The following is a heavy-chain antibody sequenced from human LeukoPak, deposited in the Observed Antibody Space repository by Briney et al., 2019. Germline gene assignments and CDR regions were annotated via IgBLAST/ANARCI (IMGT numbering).Heavy chain of an antibody. J-gene: IGHJ4*02. V-gene: IGHV4-38-2*01. CDR1: GYFISSGYY. CDR3: ARAGWIITSGIDY. D-gene: IGHD1-20*01. CDR2: IYHIGST. Sequence: SETLSLTCGVSGYFISSGYYWAWIRQPPEKGLEWIGTIYHIGSTYYNPSLESRVTISVDTSKNEFSLNLNSVTAADTAVYYCARAGWIITSGIDYWGQGALVTVSS.